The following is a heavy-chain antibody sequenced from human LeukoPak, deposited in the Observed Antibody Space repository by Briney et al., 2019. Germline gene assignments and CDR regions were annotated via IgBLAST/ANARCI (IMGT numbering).Heavy chain of an antibody. Sequence: GASVKVSCKTSGYTFTNYEINWVRQASGQGLEWMGWMNPNNDNTAYAQKFQGRVTMTRDSSISTAYMELSSLTSEDTAVYYCARTSLYATNHDAFDIWGQGTMVTASS. D-gene: IGHD2-8*01. CDR3: ARTSLYATNHDAFDI. CDR1: GYTFTNYE. V-gene: IGHV1-8*01. CDR2: MNPNNDNT. J-gene: IGHJ3*02.